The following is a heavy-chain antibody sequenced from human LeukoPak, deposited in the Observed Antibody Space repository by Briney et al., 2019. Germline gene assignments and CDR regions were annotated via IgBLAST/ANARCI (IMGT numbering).Heavy chain of an antibody. J-gene: IGHJ4*02. Sequence: NTSETLSLTCTVSGGSISSYYWSWIRQPPGKGLEWIGYIHYRGSTNYNPSLKSRVSISVDTSKNQFSLKLTSVTAADTAVYYCARAGIAATDYWGQGTLVTVSS. D-gene: IGHD6-13*01. CDR1: GGSISSYY. V-gene: IGHV4-59*01. CDR3: ARAGIAATDY. CDR2: IHYRGST.